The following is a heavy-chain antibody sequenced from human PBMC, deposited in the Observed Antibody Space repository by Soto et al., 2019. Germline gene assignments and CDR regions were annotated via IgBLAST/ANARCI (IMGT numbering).Heavy chain of an antibody. Sequence: GGSLRLSCAASGFTFSSYWMHWVRQAPGKGLVWVSRINSDGSSTSYADSVKGRFTISRDNAKNTMYLQMYSLRAEDTAVYYCARAYGCSSTSCLSGSSRGYYYYYGMDVWGQGTTVTVSS. J-gene: IGHJ6*02. D-gene: IGHD2-2*01. V-gene: IGHV3-74*01. CDR1: GFTFSSYW. CDR2: INSDGSST. CDR3: ARAYGCSSTSCLSGSSRGYYYYYGMDV.